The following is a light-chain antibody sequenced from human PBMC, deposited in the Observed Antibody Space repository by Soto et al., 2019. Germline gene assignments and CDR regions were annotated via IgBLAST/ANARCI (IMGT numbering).Light chain of an antibody. J-gene: IGLJ1*01. Sequence: QSALTQPASVSGSPGQSITISCTGTSSDVGGYNYVSWYQQHPGKAPKLMIYEVSNRPPGVSNRFSGSKSGNTASLTISGLQAEDEADYYCSSYTSSSIDYVFATGTKVTVL. CDR3: SSYTSSSIDYV. CDR1: SSDVGGYNY. CDR2: EVS. V-gene: IGLV2-14*01.